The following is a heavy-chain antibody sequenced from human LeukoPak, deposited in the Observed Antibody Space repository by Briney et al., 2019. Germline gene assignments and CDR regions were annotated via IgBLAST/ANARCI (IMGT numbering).Heavy chain of an antibody. J-gene: IGHJ4*02. CDR2: IYISGST. CDR3: AREYTLYRSGWFLDY. CDR1: GGSISSYY. D-gene: IGHD6-19*01. Sequence: SETLSLTCTVSGGSISSYYWSWIRQPAGKGLEWIGRIYISGSTNYNPSLKSRVTMSVDTSKNQFSLKLSSVTAADTAVYYCAREYTLYRSGWFLDYWGQGTLVTVSS. V-gene: IGHV4-4*07.